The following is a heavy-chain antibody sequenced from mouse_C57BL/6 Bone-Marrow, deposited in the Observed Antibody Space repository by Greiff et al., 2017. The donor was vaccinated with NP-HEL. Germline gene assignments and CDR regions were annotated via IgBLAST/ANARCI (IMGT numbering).Heavy chain of an antibody. CDR1: GYTFTNYY. CDR2: INPYNGGT. CDR3: ARWGFLYWYFDV. J-gene: IGHJ1*03. Sequence: DVQLQESGPVLVKPGASVKMSCKASGYTFTNYYMNWVRQSHGKSLEWIGVINPYNGGTSYTQKVKGQATLTVDKSSSTAYMELNSLTSEDSAVYYCARWGFLYWYFDVWGTGTTVTVS. V-gene: IGHV1-19*01.